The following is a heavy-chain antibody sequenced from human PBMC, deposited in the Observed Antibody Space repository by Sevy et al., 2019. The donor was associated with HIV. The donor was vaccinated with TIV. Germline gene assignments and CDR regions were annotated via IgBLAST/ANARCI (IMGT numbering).Heavy chain of an antibody. CDR2: LSYEDGDE. Sequence: GGSLRLSCAASGFIFSTSPMHWVRQAPGKGLECVAILSYEDGDENYPDSVKGRFTISRDNSKNTLYLQMNSLRTEDTAVYYCAKDDLGSIDYWGQGTLVTVSS. J-gene: IGHJ4*02. CDR1: GFIFSTSP. D-gene: IGHD3-10*01. V-gene: IGHV3-30-3*02. CDR3: AKDDLGSIDY.